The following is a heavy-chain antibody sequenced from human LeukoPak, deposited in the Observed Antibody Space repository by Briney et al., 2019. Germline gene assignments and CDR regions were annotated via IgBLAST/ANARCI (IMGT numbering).Heavy chain of an antibody. CDR1: GYTFTSYY. CDR2: INPSGGST. V-gene: IGHV1-46*01. J-gene: IGHJ4*02. Sequence: ASVKVSCKASGYTFTSYYMHWVRQAPGQGLEWMGIINPSGGSTSYAQKFQGRVTMTRDMSTSTVYMELSSLRSEDTAVYYCARAQAQAYGSGSYYIPVISGSDYWGQGTLVTVSS. D-gene: IGHD3-10*01. CDR3: ARAQAQAYGSGSYYIPVISGSDY.